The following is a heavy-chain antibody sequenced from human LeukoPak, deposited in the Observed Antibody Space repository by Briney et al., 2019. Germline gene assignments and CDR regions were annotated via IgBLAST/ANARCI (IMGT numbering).Heavy chain of an antibody. CDR3: ARDLELVYYDSSGYDY. V-gene: IGHV3-74*01. CDR2: INSDGSNT. J-gene: IGHJ4*02. Sequence: GGSLRLSCAASGFTFNNAWMSWVRQAPGKGLVWVSRINSDGSNTRYADSVKGRFTISRDNAKNTLYLQMNSLRAEDTAVYYCARDLELVYYDSSGYDYWGQGTLVIVSS. D-gene: IGHD3-22*01. CDR1: GFTFNNAW.